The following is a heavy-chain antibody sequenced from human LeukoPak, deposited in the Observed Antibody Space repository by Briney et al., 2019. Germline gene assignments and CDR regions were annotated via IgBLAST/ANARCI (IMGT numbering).Heavy chain of an antibody. CDR2: INHSGST. CDR1: GGSFSGYY. Sequence: SETLSLTCAVYGGSFSGYYWSWIRQPPGKGLEWIGEINHSGSTNYNPSLKSRVTISVDTSKNQFSLKLSSVTAADTAVYYCARAQDTVTTRVSGFNWFDPWGQGTLVTVSS. CDR3: ARAQDTVTTRVSGFNWFDP. V-gene: IGHV4-34*01. D-gene: IGHD4-11*01. J-gene: IGHJ5*02.